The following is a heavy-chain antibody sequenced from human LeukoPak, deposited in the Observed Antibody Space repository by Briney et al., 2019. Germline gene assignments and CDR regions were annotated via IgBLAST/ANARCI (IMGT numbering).Heavy chain of an antibody. CDR2: ISAYNGNT. J-gene: IGHJ6*02. D-gene: IGHD3-10*01. CDR1: GYTFTIYG. CDR3: ARDQRYYGSGSYYNGDYYYYGMDV. Sequence: ASVTLSFTSSGYTFTIYGISWVRQAPGQGLEWMGWISAYNGNTNYAQKLQGRVTMTTDASTSTAYMELRSLRSDDTAVYYCARDQRYYGSGSYYNGDYYYYGMDVWGQGTMVTVSS. V-gene: IGHV1-18*01.